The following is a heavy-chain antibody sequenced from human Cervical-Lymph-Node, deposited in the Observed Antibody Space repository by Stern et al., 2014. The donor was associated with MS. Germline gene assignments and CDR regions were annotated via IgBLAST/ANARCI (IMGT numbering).Heavy chain of an antibody. CDR2: IITIFGTA. V-gene: IGHV1-69*01. D-gene: IGHD5-18*01. J-gene: IGHJ3*02. CDR3: ARDQGYSYGRDAFDI. CDR1: GGTFSSYA. Sequence: QLVQSGAEVKKPGSSVKVSCKASGGTFSSYAISWGRQAPGQGLEWMGGIITIFGTANYAQKFPGRDTITADDTTHTAQIILSSLRSEDTAVYYCARDQGYSYGRDAFDIWGQGTMVTVSS.